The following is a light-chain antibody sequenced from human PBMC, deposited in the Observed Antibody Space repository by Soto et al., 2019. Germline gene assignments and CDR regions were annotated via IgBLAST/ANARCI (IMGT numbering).Light chain of an antibody. CDR1: SSDVGGYDS. CDR2: DVT. J-gene: IGLJ2*01. Sequence: QSVLTQPRSVSGSPGQSVTISCTGTSSDVGGYDSVSWYQQHPGKAPKLMIYDVTKLPSGVPDRFSGSKSGNTASLTISGLQAEDESDYYCCSYAGSYTVLFGGGTKLTVL. V-gene: IGLV2-11*01. CDR3: CSYAGSYTVL.